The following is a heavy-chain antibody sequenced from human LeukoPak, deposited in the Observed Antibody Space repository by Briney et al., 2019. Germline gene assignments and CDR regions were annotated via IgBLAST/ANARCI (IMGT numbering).Heavy chain of an antibody. J-gene: IGHJ4*02. V-gene: IGHV1-2*02. CDR2: INPNSGGT. Sequence: ASVKVSCKASGYTFTGYYMHWVRQAPGQGLEWMGWINPNSGGTNYAQKFQGRVTMTRDTSISTAYMELSRLRSDDTAVYYCARDPRGALLWFGESSDWGYYFDYWGQGTLVTVSS. CDR1: GYTFTGYY. CDR3: ARDPRGALLWFGESSDWGYYFDY. D-gene: IGHD3-10*01.